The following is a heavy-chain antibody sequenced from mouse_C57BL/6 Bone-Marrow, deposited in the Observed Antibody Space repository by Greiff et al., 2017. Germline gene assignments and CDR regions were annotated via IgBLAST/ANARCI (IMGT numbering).Heavy chain of an antibody. D-gene: IGHD2-12*01. CDR2: IYPSDSET. V-gene: IGHV1-61*01. J-gene: IGHJ1*03. CDR3: ARDLYPDWYFDV. Sequence: VQLQQPGAELVRPGSSVKLSCKASGYTFTSYWMDWVKQRPGQGLEWIGNIYPSDSETHYNQKFKDKATLTVDKSSSTAYMQLSSLTSEDSADYYGARDLYPDWYFDVWGTGTTVTVSS. CDR1: GYTFTSYW.